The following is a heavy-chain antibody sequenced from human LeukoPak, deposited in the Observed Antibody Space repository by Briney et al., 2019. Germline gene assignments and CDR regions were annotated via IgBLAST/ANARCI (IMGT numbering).Heavy chain of an antibody. CDR2: FDPEDGET. CDR3: ARGGARYCSSTSCYADY. CDR1: GYTLTELS. V-gene: IGHV1-24*01. J-gene: IGHJ4*02. D-gene: IGHD2-2*01. Sequence: GASVKVSCKVSGYTLTELSMHWVRQAPGKGLEWMGGFDPEDGETIYAQKFQGRVTMTRDTSTSTVYMELSSLRSEDTAVYYCARGGARYCSSTSCYADYWGQGTLVTVSS.